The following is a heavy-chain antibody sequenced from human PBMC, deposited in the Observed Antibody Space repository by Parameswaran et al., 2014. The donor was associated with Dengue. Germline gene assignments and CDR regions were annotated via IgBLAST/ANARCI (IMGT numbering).Heavy chain of an antibody. Sequence: PGKGLEWIGEINHSGSTNYNPSLKSRVTISVDTSKNQFSLKLSSVTAADTAVYYCARGNLPVYQLLSRTLYYYYYGMDVWGQGTTVTVSS. CDR3: ARGNLPVYQLLSRTLYYYYYGMDV. V-gene: IGHV4-34*01. J-gene: IGHJ6*02. CDR2: INHSGST. D-gene: IGHD2-2*01.